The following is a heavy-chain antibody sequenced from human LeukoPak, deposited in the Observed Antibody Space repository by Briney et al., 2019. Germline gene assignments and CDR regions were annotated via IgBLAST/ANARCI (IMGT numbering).Heavy chain of an antibody. CDR2: ISSSSSYI. CDR1: GFTFSSYS. J-gene: IGHJ6*03. D-gene: IGHD1-26*01. Sequence: KAGGSLRLSCAASGFTFSSYSVNWVRQAPGKGLKWVSSISSSSSYIYYADSVKGRFTISRDNAKNSLYLQMNSLRAEDTAVYYCARAYSGTYGLGYYYVDVWGKGTTVTISS. V-gene: IGHV3-21*01. CDR3: ARAYSGTYGLGYYYVDV.